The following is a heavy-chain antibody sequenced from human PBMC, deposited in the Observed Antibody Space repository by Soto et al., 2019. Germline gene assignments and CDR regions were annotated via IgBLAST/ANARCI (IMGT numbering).Heavy chain of an antibody. D-gene: IGHD3-3*01. CDR2: SNSNSGNS. CDR1: GYTFTSYN. CDR3: VLLGVFDH. J-gene: IGHJ4*02. V-gene: IGHV1-8*01. Sequence: ASVKVSCKASGYTFTSYNINWVRQAPGQGLEWVAGSNSNSGNSDHAQKFQGRLTVTRDTAISTAYMELSSLRSDDTAVYYCVLLGVFDHWGQGTLVTVSS.